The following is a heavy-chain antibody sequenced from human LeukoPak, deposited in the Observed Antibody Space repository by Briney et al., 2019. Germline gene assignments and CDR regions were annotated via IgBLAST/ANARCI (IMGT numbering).Heavy chain of an antibody. CDR1: GFTVSSNY. D-gene: IGHD3-10*01. Sequence: GGSLRLSCAASGFTVSSNYMSWVRQAPGKGLEWVSVIYSGGSTYYADSVKGRFTISRDNAKNSLYLQMNSLRAEDTAVYYCARAIGYNWFDPWGQGTLVTVSS. CDR3: ARAIGYNWFDP. CDR2: IYSGGST. V-gene: IGHV3-53*01. J-gene: IGHJ5*02.